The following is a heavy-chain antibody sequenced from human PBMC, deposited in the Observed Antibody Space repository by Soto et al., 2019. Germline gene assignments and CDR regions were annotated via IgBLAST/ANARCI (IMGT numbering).Heavy chain of an antibody. D-gene: IGHD2-15*01. CDR1: GYTFTDYY. CDR2: INPKSGGP. J-gene: IGHJ4*02. CDR3: ASEDCRKTNCLKGFDY. V-gene: IGHV1-2*02. Sequence: QVQLVQSGAEVKKPGGSVKVSCKTSGYTFTDYYMHWVRQAPGQGFEWVGGINPKSGGPKYVPKFQGRVTVTRDTSTSTAYMELNRLTSDDTAVYYCASEDCRKTNCLKGFDYWGQGTLITVSS.